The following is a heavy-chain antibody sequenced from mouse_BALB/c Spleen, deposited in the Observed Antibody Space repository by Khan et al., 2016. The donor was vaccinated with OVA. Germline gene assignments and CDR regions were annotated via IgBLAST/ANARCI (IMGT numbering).Heavy chain of an antibody. CDR1: GYSITSDYA. Sequence: VQLKQSGPGLMKPSQSLSLTCTVTGYSITSDYAWNWIRQFPGNKLEWMGYISYSGNTKYNPSLKSRVSITRDTSKNQFFLQLNSVTIEDTATYYCARIYGGDFDYWGQGTTLTVSS. V-gene: IGHV3-2*02. CDR3: ARIYGGDFDY. CDR2: ISYSGNT. J-gene: IGHJ2*01. D-gene: IGHD1-1*01.